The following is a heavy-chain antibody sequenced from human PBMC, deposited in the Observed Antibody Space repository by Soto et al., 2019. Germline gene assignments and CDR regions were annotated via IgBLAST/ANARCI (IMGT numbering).Heavy chain of an antibody. V-gene: IGHV4-38-2*01. Sequence: SETLSLTCAVSGGSINSAYYCGWIRRPPGKGLEWIGSIYYSGSTSYNPSLKSRATISGDSSKNQISLELTSVTVADTAVYYCVGGRWLQLPGYWGQGTLVTVSS. J-gene: IGHJ4*02. D-gene: IGHD5-12*01. CDR3: VGGRWLQLPGY. CDR1: GGSINSAYY. CDR2: IYYSGST.